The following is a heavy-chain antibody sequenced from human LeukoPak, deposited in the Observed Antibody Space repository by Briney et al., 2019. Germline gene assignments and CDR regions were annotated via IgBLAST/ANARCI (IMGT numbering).Heavy chain of an antibody. CDR3: AREPSYSSGWYSLEQH. CDR2: ISGSGGTT. D-gene: IGHD6-19*01. J-gene: IGHJ1*01. V-gene: IGHV3-23*01. CDR1: GITFSSYA. Sequence: GGSLRLSCVASGITFSSYAMSWVRQAPGKGLEWVSSISGSGGTTYYADSVKGRFTISRDNSQNTPYLQMNSLRAEDTAVYYCAREPSYSSGWYSLEQHWGQGTLVTVSS.